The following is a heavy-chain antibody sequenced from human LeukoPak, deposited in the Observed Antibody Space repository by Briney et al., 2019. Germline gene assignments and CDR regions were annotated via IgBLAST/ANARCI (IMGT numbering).Heavy chain of an antibody. CDR3: AKDGYDSSGYYHPDPYYYYGMDV. D-gene: IGHD3-22*01. V-gene: IGHV3-9*01. CDR1: GFTFDDYA. Sequence: GRSLRLSCAASGFTFDDYAMHWVRQAPGKGLEWVSGISWNSGSIGYGDSVKGRFTISRDNAKNSLYLQMNSLRAEDTALYYCAKDGYDSSGYYHPDPYYYYGMDVWGQGTTVTVSS. J-gene: IGHJ6*02. CDR2: ISWNSGSI.